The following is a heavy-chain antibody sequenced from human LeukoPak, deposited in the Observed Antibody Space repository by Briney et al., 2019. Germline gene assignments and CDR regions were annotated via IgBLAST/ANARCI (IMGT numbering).Heavy chain of an antibody. V-gene: IGHV3-7*01. CDR3: ARGGRWLQLRGYFDY. CDR1: GFTFSSYW. D-gene: IGHD5-24*01. Sequence: GSLRLSCAASGFTFSSYWMSWVRQAPGKGLEWVANIKQDGSEKYYVDSVKGRFTISRDNAKNSLYLQMNSLRDEDTAVYYCARGGRWLQLRGYFDYWGQGTLVTVSS. CDR2: IKQDGSEK. J-gene: IGHJ4*02.